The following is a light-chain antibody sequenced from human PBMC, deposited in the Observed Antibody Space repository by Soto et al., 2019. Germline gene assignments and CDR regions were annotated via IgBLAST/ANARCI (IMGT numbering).Light chain of an antibody. V-gene: IGKV3-20*01. CDR3: QQYGSSPRT. Sequence: EIVLTQSPGTLSLSPGERATLSCRASQSVSYYLAWYQQKPGQAPRLLISGASSRATGIPDRFSGSGSGTDFTLTISRLEPEDFAVYYCQQYGSSPRTFGQGTKVDIK. J-gene: IGKJ1*01. CDR1: QSVSYY. CDR2: GAS.